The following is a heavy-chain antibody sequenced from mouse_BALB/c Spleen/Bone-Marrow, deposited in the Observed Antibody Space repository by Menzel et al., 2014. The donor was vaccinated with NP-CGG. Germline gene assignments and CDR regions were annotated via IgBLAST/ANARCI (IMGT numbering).Heavy chain of an antibody. CDR2: VDPSDSKT. J-gene: IGHJ2*01. Sequence: QVQLEESGAALVRPGASVKLSCKASGYTFTSYWMNWVKQRPGQGLEWIGMVDPSDSKTHFNQMFKDKATLTVDKSSSTAYMHLSSLTPEDSAVYYCARNWAFDYWGQGTTLTVSS. D-gene: IGHD4-1*01. V-gene: IGHV1-61*01. CDR3: ARNWAFDY. CDR1: GYTFTSYW.